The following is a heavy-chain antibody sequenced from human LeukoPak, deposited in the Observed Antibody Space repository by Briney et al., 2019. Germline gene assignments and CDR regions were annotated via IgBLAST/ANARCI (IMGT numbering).Heavy chain of an antibody. CDR3: ARFVAAAGLIYYYYYMDV. CDR2: IYYSGST. J-gene: IGHJ6*03. CDR1: GGSISSGGYS. Sequence: SQTLSLTCAVSGGSISSGGYSWSWIRQPPGKGLEWIGYIYYSGSTYYNPSLKSRVTISVDTSKNQFSLKLSSVTAADTAVYYCARFVAAAGLIYYYYYMDVWGKGTTVTVSS. V-gene: IGHV4-30-4*07. D-gene: IGHD6-13*01.